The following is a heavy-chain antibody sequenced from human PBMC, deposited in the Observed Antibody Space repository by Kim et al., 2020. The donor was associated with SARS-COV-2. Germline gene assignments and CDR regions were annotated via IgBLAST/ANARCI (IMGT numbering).Heavy chain of an antibody. CDR1: GGSFSGYY. CDR2: INHSGST. J-gene: IGHJ4*02. CDR3: ARVNEVVPAAIFDY. V-gene: IGHV4-34*01. D-gene: IGHD2-2*01. Sequence: SETLSLTCAVYGGSFSGYYWSWIRQPPGKGLEWIGEINHSGSTNYNPSLKSRVTISVDTSKNQFSLKLSSVTAADTAVYYCARVNEVVPAAIFDYWGQGTLVTVSS.